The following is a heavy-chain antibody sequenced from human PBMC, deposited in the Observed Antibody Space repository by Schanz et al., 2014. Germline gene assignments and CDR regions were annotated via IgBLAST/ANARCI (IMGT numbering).Heavy chain of an antibody. J-gene: IGHJ4*02. V-gene: IGHV3-30*18. CDR3: AKEKEEVAADGSFFDY. CDR2: IYYNGTNK. CDR1: GFNFSNYD. D-gene: IGHD6-13*01. Sequence: QVQLVESGGGVVQPGRSLRLSCAASGFNFSNYDIHWVRQAPGKGLEWVALIYYNGTNKYYADSVKGRFTISRDNSQNTLYLQMNTLRTEDTAVYYCAKEKEEVAADGSFFDYWGQGTLXTVSS.